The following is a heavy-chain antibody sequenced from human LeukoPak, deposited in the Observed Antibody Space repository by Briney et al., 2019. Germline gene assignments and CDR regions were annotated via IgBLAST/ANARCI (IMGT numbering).Heavy chain of an antibody. D-gene: IGHD6-13*01. CDR2: IYYSGST. CDR1: GGSISSSSYY. Sequence: SETLSLTCIVSGGSISSSSYYWGWIRQPPGKGLEWIGSIYYSGSTYYNPSLKSRVTISVDTSKNQFSLKLSSVTAADTAVYYCASVIAAAGTDYFDYWGQGTLVTVSS. V-gene: IGHV4-39*01. J-gene: IGHJ4*02. CDR3: ASVIAAAGTDYFDY.